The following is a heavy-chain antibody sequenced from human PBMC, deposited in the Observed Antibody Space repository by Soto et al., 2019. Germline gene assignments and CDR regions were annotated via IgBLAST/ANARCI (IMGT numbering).Heavy chain of an antibody. D-gene: IGHD3-16*01. CDR3: ARDWSSGGTFDP. J-gene: IGHJ5*02. Sequence: GASVKVSCKASGGTFSSYAISWVRQAPGQGLEWMGGIIPIFGTANYAQKFQGRVTITADKSTSTAYMELSSLRSEDTAVYYCARDWSSGGTFDPWGQGTLVTVSS. CDR1: GGTFSSYA. V-gene: IGHV1-69*06. CDR2: IIPIFGTA.